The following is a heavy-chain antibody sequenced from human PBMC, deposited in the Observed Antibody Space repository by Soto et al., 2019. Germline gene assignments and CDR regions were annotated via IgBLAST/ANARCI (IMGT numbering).Heavy chain of an antibody. CDR1: GFTFSRYA. CDR2: ISGSGGST. V-gene: IGHV3-23*01. Sequence: AGSLRLSCAASGFTFSRYAMSWVRPAPEKGLEWVSAISGSGGSTYYADSVKGRFTISRDNSKNTLYLQMNSLRAEDTAVYYCAKVDTMIVVASGAFDIWGQGTMVTVSS. D-gene: IGHD3-22*01. J-gene: IGHJ3*02. CDR3: AKVDTMIVVASGAFDI.